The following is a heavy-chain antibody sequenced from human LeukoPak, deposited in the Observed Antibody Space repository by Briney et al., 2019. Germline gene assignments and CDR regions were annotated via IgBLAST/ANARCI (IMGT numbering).Heavy chain of an antibody. CDR1: GGSFSGYY. Sequence: SEALSLTCAVYGGSFSGYYWSWIRQPPGKGLEWIGEITHSGSTHYNPSLKSRVTISVDASKNQFSLKLSSVTAADTAVYYCARGRRGYNWTQVPFDYWGQGTLVTVSS. D-gene: IGHD1-20*01. J-gene: IGHJ4*02. CDR3: ARGRRGYNWTQVPFDY. CDR2: ITHSGST. V-gene: IGHV4-34*01.